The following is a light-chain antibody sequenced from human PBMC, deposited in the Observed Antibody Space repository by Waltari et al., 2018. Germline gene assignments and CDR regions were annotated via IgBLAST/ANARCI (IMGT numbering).Light chain of an antibody. CDR3: SSYTSSTSVI. CDR2: DVI. Sequence: QSALTQPASVSGSPGQSITISCTGTSNDVGGYKYVSWYQQHPGKAPKVLIYDVIDRPSGFFNRFSGSKSGNTASLTISGLQAEDEADYFCSSYTSSTSVIFGGGTKVTVL. J-gene: IGLJ2*01. V-gene: IGLV2-14*03. CDR1: SNDVGGYKY.